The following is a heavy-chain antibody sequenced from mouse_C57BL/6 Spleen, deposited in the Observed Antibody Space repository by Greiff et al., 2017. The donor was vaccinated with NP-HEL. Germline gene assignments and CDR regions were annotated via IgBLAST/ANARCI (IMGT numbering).Heavy chain of an antibody. Sequence: EVQLQQSGPELVKPGASVKISCKASGYTFTDYYMNWVKQSHGKSLEWIGDINPNNGGTSYNQKFKGKATLTVDKSSSTAYMELRSLTSEDSAVYYCARREAYSNYGDFDYWGQGTTLTVSS. CDR3: ARREAYSNYGDFDY. D-gene: IGHD2-5*01. V-gene: IGHV1-26*01. CDR2: INPNNGGT. J-gene: IGHJ2*01. CDR1: GYTFTDYY.